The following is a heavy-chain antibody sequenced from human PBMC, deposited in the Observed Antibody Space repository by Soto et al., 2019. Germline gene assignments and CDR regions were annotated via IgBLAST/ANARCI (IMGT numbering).Heavy chain of an antibody. J-gene: IGHJ5*02. Sequence: QVQLQESGPGLVKPSQTLSLTCTVSGGSISSGGYYWSWIRQHPGKGLEWIGYLYYSGSTYYNPSLKSRITISVDTSKNQCSLKLISVTAADTAVYYCARSSPVVTAPWGQGTLVTVSS. CDR3: ARSSPVVTAP. V-gene: IGHV4-31*03. CDR1: GGSISSGGYY. CDR2: LYYSGST. D-gene: IGHD2-21*02.